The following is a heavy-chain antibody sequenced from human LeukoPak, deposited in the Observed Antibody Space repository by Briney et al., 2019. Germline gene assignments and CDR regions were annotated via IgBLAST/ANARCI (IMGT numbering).Heavy chain of an antibody. CDR3: ARSCSGGSCYFPKFDP. V-gene: IGHV3-7*01. Sequence: PGGSLRLSCVASGFTFSRFELNWVRQAPGKGLEWVAHIKQDGSDKYYVDSVKGRFTISRDNAKNSLFLQMNSLRAEDTAIYYCARSCSGGSCYFPKFDPWGRGTLVIVSS. D-gene: IGHD2-15*01. CDR1: GFTFSRFE. J-gene: IGHJ5*02. CDR2: IKQDGSDK.